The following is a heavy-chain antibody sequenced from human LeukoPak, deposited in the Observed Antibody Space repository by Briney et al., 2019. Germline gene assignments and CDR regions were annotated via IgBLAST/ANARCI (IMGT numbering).Heavy chain of an antibody. CDR3: AGKGLGYYYDSSGYPPFDY. CDR2: INPNSGGT. V-gene: IGHV1-2*02. CDR1: GYTFTGYY. J-gene: IGHJ4*02. D-gene: IGHD3-22*01. Sequence: ASVKVSCKASGYTFTGYYMHWVRQAPGQGLEWMGWINPNSGGTNYAQKFQGRVTMTRDTSISTAYMELSRLRSDDTAVYYCAGKGLGYYYDSSGYPPFDYWGQGTLVTVSS.